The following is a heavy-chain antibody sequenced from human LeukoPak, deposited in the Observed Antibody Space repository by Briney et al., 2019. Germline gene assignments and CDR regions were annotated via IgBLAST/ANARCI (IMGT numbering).Heavy chain of an antibody. J-gene: IGHJ4*02. CDR3: ATNYGSGSYYILVY. V-gene: IGHV4-38-2*01. CDR2: IYHSGST. Sequence: KTSETLSLTCAVSGYSISSGYFWGWIRQPPGKGLEWIGSIYHSGSTYYNPSLKSRVTISLNTSKNQFSLKLSSVTAADTAVYYCATNYGSGSYYILVYWGQGTLVPVSS. D-gene: IGHD3-10*01. CDR1: GYSISSGYF.